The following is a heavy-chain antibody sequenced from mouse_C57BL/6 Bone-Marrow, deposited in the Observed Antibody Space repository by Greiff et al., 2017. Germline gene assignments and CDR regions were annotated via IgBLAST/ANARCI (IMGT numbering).Heavy chain of an antibody. CDR3: ARSCTTVVEGYCDV. CDR2: INPSSGYT. V-gene: IGHV1-7*01. CDR1: GYTFTSYW. D-gene: IGHD1-1*01. Sequence: QVHVKQSGAELAKPGASVTLSCKASGYTFTSYWMHWVKQRPGQGLEWIGYINPSSGYTKYNQKFKDQATLTADKSSSTAYMQLSSLTYEDSAVYYCARSCTTVVEGYCDVWGTETTVTVSS. J-gene: IGHJ1*03.